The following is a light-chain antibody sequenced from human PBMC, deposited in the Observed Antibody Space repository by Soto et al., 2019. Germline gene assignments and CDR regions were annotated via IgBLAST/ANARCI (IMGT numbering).Light chain of an antibody. CDR1: QSVSNY. V-gene: IGKV3-11*01. CDR2: GAF. J-gene: IGKJ5*01. Sequence: IVLTQSPATLSLSPGERVTLSFRASQSVSNYLAWYQQTPGQAPRLLIYGAFNRAAGIPARFSGSGSGTDFTLTISSLEPEDSAVYYCQQRNIWPPVTFGQGTRLEIK. CDR3: QQRNIWPPVT.